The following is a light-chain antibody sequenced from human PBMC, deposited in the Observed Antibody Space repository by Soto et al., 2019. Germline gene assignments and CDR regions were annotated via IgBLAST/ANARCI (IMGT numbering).Light chain of an antibody. V-gene: IGLV2-14*03. CDR1: SSDVGGSNY. CDR3: SSYSSSAPGVL. J-gene: IGLJ2*01. Sequence: QSVLTQPASVSGSPGQAITISCSGTSSDVGGSNYVSWYQQHPGEAPKLMIYDVSFRPSGFSNRFAGSKSGSTASLTISGLQAEDEADYFCSSYSSSAPGVLFGGGTKVTVL. CDR2: DVS.